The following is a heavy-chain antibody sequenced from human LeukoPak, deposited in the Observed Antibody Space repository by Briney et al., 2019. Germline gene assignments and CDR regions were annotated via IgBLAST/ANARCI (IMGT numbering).Heavy chain of an antibody. CDR2: IYTTGST. D-gene: IGHD2-15*01. Sequence: SETLSLTCTVSGDSMSTYYWNWLRQSAGKGLEWIGRIYTTGSTTYNPSLKNRVTLSVDTSKNHFSQRLSSVTAADTAVYYCARADCSGGYCYFFDYWGQGTLVTVSS. J-gene: IGHJ4*02. CDR1: GDSMSTYY. V-gene: IGHV4-4*07. CDR3: ARADCSGGYCYFFDY.